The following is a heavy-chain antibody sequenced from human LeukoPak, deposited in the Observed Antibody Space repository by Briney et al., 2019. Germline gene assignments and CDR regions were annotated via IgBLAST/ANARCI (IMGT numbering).Heavy chain of an antibody. CDR1: GYTFTSYT. D-gene: IGHD6-13*01. V-gene: IGHV7-4-1*02. CDR2: INTNIGNP. J-gene: IGHJ4*02. Sequence: ASVKVSCKASGYTFTSYTLNWERQAPGQGLEWMGWINTNIGNPLYAQDFTGRFVFSLDSSVSTAYLQISGLKAEDTAVYFCARARRDSSSWEFDYWGQGTLVTVSS. CDR3: ARARRDSSSWEFDY.